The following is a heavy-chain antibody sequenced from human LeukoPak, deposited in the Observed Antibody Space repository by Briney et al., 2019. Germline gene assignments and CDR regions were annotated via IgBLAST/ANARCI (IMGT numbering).Heavy chain of an antibody. J-gene: IGHJ5*02. V-gene: IGHV1-18*01. Sequence: ASVKVSCKASGYTFTSYGISWVRQAPGRGLEWMGWISAYNGNTNYAQKLQGRVAMTTDTSTSTAYMELRSLRSDDTAVYYCARDDYSSSSIWFDPWGQGTLVTVSS. CDR3: ARDDYSSSSIWFDP. CDR1: GYTFTSYG. D-gene: IGHD6-6*01. CDR2: ISAYNGNT.